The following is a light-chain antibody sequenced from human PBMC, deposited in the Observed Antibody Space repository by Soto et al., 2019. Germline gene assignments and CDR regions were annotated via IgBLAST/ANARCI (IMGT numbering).Light chain of an antibody. CDR3: QQLHGYPIT. CDR1: QGIDTS. J-gene: IGKJ5*01. CDR2: AAS. V-gene: IGKV1-9*01. Sequence: ILITHSPSSLSASFGFRLISTFPASQGIDTSLAWYQQKPGKAPKLLIYAASNFQSGVPSRFSGSGSGTHFTLTISSLQPEDFATYYCQQLHGYPITFGQGTRLEIK.